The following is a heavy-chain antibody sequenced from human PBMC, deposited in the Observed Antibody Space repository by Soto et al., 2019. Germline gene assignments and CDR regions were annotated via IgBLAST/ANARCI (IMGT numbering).Heavy chain of an antibody. Sequence: SETLSLTCTVSGGSISSSIYYWGWIRQPPGKGLEWIGSIYYSGSTYYNPSLKSRVTISVDTSKNQFSLKLSSVTAADTAVYYCARLRTDYYDSSGYYVFDYWGQGTLVTVSS. CDR1: GGSISSSIYY. CDR3: ARLRTDYYDSSGYYVFDY. J-gene: IGHJ4*02. D-gene: IGHD3-22*01. V-gene: IGHV4-39*01. CDR2: IYYSGST.